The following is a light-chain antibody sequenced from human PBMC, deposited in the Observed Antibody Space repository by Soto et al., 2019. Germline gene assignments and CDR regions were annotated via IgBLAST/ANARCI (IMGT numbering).Light chain of an antibody. CDR1: SSDVGGYNY. J-gene: IGLJ1*01. CDR3: SSFTSAYTFV. CDR2: EVS. Sequence: QSVLTQPASVSGSAGQSIAISRTGTSSDVGGYNYVSWYQQHPGKAPKLLLSEVSKRPSGVSDRFSGSKSGNTASLTISGLQTQDEADYYCSSFTSAYTFVFGTGTKVTVL. V-gene: IGLV2-14*01.